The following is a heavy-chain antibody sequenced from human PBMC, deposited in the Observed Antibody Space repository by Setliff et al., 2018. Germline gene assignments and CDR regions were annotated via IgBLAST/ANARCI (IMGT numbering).Heavy chain of an antibody. CDR3: ATEKFPGDWGDY. CDR1: GYSFSTCW. D-gene: IGHD2-21*01. Sequence: GESLKISCKGSGYSFSTCWIGWVRQMPGKGLEWMGIIYPGDSITRYSPSFQGQVTISVDKSINTAYMEVTSLRSDDTAVYYCATEKFPGDWGDYWGQGTLVTVSS. V-gene: IGHV5-51*01. J-gene: IGHJ4*02. CDR2: IYPGDSIT.